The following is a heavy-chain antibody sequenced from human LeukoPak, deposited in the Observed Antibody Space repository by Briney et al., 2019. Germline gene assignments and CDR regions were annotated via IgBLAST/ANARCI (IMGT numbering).Heavy chain of an antibody. Sequence: ASVKVSCKASGYTFTSYGINWVRQATGQGLEWMGWMNPNSGNTGYAQKFQGRVTITRNTSISTAYMELSSLRSEDTAVYYCARGDGQLDPFDYWGQGTLVTVSS. CDR2: MNPNSGNT. CDR1: GYTFTSYG. CDR3: ARGDGQLDPFDY. J-gene: IGHJ4*02. D-gene: IGHD6-6*01. V-gene: IGHV1-8*03.